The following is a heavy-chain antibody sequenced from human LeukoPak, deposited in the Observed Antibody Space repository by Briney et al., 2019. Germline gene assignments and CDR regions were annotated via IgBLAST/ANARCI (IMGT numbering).Heavy chain of an antibody. CDR3: ARDGTAAGLYFDL. CDR2: IRQDGGEK. CDR1: GFTFTDYW. Sequence: GGSLRLSCAVSGFTFTDYWMNWVRQAPGKGLEWVASIRQDGGEKSYVDSVKGRFTISRDNTKSSLYLQINSLRAEDTAVYYCARDGTAAGLYFDLWGQGTLVAVSS. J-gene: IGHJ4*01. D-gene: IGHD6-13*01. V-gene: IGHV3-7*01.